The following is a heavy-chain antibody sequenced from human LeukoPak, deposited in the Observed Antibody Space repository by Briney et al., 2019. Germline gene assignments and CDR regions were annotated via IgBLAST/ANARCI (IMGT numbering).Heavy chain of an antibody. D-gene: IGHD3-9*01. Sequence: ASVKVSCKTSGGTFSSYAISWVRQAPGQGLEWMGAIIPIFGTANYAQKFQGRVTITADESTSTAYMELSSLRSEDTAVYYCARKAGSTGYYIFDYWDQGTLVTVSS. CDR3: ARKAGSTGYYIFDY. CDR2: IIPIFGTA. CDR1: GGTFSSYA. J-gene: IGHJ4*02. V-gene: IGHV1-69*13.